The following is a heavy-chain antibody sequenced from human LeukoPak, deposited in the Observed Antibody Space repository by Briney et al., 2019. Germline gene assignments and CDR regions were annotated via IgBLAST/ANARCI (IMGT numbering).Heavy chain of an antibody. CDR1: GFTFSSAD. J-gene: IGHJ4*02. CDR3: ARAPPGGNVVLDS. Sequence: GGSLRLSCAASGFTFSSADMHGVRQTTGKGLEWVSAIGTACDTYYPVSVKGRFTISRENAKNSLYLQMNNLRVGDTAVYFCARAPPGGNVVLDSWGQGTLVTVSS. CDR2: IGTACDT. D-gene: IGHD6-6*01. V-gene: IGHV3-13*04.